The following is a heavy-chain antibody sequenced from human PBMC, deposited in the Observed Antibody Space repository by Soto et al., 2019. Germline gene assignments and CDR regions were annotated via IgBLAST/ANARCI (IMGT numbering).Heavy chain of an antibody. CDR1: GFTFSSYA. D-gene: IGHD2-15*01. J-gene: IGHJ4*02. V-gene: IGHV3-30-3*01. Sequence: QVQLVESGGGVVQPGRSLRLSCAASGFTFSSYAMHWVRQAPGKGLEWVAVISYDGSNKYYADSVKGRFTISRDNSKNTLYLQMNSLRAEDTAVYYCAREGVVVAATHLNPQSFFDYWGQGTLVTVSS. CDR3: AREGVVVAATHLNPQSFFDY. CDR2: ISYDGSNK.